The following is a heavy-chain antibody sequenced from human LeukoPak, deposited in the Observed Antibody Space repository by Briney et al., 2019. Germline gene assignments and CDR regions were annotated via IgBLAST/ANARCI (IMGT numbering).Heavy chain of an antibody. D-gene: IGHD5-18*01. CDR1: GYTLTGYY. CDR2: INPNSGGA. V-gene: IGHV1-2*02. Sequence: ASVKVSCKASGYTLTGYYMHWVRQAPGQGLEWMGWINPNSGGANYAQKFQGRVTMTRDTSISTAYMELSRLRSDDTAVYYCARDTAMVTYWFDPWGQGTLVTVSS. CDR3: ARDTAMVTYWFDP. J-gene: IGHJ5*02.